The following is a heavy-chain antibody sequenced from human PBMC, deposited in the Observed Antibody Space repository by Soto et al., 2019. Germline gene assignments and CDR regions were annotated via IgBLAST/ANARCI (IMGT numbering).Heavy chain of an antibody. Sequence: QVQLVQSGAEVKKPGSSVKVSCKASGDTFTIFAISWVRQAPGQGLEWMGGIIPTIGTTNYAQRFQGRITIPGDECTGTAYLELSSLKSEDPAVYDCARDLGSAYEPEDYWGQGTLVTGSP. CDR1: GDTFTIFA. J-gene: IGHJ4*02. D-gene: IGHD5-12*01. CDR3: ARDLGSAYEPEDY. CDR2: IIPTIGTT. V-gene: IGHV1-69*12.